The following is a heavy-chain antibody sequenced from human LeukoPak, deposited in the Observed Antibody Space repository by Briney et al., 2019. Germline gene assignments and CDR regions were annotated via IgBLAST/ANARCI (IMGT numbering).Heavy chain of an antibody. CDR3: ARDNPAGP. Sequence: PSETLSLTCTVSGGSISGYSWSWIRQSAAKGPEWIGRVYTSGNTNYNPSFKSRVTMSIDTSKRQLSLKLYSVTAADTAVYYCARDNPAGPWGQGTLVTVSS. CDR1: GGSISGYS. CDR2: VYTSGNT. V-gene: IGHV4-4*07. J-gene: IGHJ5*02. D-gene: IGHD1-14*01.